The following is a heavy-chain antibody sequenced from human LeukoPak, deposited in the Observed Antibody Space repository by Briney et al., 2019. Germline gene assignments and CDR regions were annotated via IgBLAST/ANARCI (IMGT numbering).Heavy chain of an antibody. V-gene: IGHV4-34*01. Sequence: SETLSLTCAVYGGSFSGYYCGWIRQPPGKGLEWIGEINHSGSTNNNPTLKSRVTMSVDTSKNQFSLNLTSVTAADTAVYYCARGKTTVGYDYWGQGTLVTVSS. CDR2: INHSGST. CDR1: GGSFSGYY. J-gene: IGHJ4*02. D-gene: IGHD4-23*01. CDR3: ARGKTTVGYDY.